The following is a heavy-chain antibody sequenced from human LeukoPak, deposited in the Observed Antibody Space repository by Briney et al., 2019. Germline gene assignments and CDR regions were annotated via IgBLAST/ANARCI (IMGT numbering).Heavy chain of an antibody. CDR3: ARVIAARERAWFGELRLYYYYYMDV. D-gene: IGHD3-10*01. CDR1: GFTVSSYG. Sequence: GGSLRLSCAASGFTVSSYGMSWVRQAPGKGLEWDSVIYSGGSTYYADSVKGRFTISRDNSKNTLYLQMNSLRAEDTAVYYCARVIAARERAWFGELRLYYYYYMDVWGKGTTVTISS. J-gene: IGHJ6*03. CDR2: IYSGGST. V-gene: IGHV3-66*01.